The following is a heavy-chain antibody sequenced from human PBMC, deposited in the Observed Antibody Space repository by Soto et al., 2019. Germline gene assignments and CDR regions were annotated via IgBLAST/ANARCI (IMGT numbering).Heavy chain of an antibody. J-gene: IGHJ4*02. V-gene: IGHV3-23*01. D-gene: IGHD6-19*01. CDR3: ANPISGCSAEFCDY. Sequence: EVQLLESGGGLVQPGGSLRLSCAASGFTFSSYAMSWVRQAPGKGLEWVSAISGSGGSTYYADSVKGRFTISRHKSKNTLYLQMNSLRAEDTVVYYCANPISGCSAEFCDYCGQGTLVTVSS. CDR2: ISGSGGST. CDR1: GFTFSSYA.